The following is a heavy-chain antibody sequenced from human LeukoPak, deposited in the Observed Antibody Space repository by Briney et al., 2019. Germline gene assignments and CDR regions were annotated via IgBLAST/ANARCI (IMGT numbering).Heavy chain of an antibody. J-gene: IGHJ4*02. Sequence: PSETLSLTCAVYGGSFSGYYWTWIRQPPGNGLERIGEINYSGSTNYNPSLKSRVTISVDTSKNQFSLKLSSVTAADTAVYYCARGPSERYYESSGYYYFDYWGQGTLVTVSS. CDR2: INYSGST. V-gene: IGHV4-34*01. CDR1: GGSFSGYY. CDR3: ARGPSERYYESSGYYYFDY. D-gene: IGHD3-22*01.